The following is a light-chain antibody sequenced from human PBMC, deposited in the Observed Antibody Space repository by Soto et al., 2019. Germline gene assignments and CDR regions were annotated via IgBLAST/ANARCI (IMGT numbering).Light chain of an antibody. CDR2: EVV. Sequence: QSALTQPPSASGSPGQSVTISCTGSKSDIGIYDFVSWYQHLPGKAPRLIIYEVVQRPSGVPDRFSGSKSGNTASLTVSGLQAADEADYFCKSYAGSNTYVFGTGTKVTVL. V-gene: IGLV2-8*01. CDR1: KSDIGIYDF. CDR3: KSYAGSNTYV. J-gene: IGLJ1*01.